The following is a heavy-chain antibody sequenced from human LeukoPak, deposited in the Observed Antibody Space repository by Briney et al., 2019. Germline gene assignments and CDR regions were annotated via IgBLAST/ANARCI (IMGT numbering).Heavy chain of an antibody. CDR2: INPSGGST. D-gene: IGHD4-17*01. V-gene: IGHV1-46*01. CDR3: ARDTVTLRDYVFDI. CDR1: GYVFTSHY. Sequence: ASVKVSCKASGYVFTSHYIHWMRRAPGHGLEWMGMINPSGGSTSYAQKFQGRVTMTRDTSTSTVYLELSSLRSEDTAVYYCARDTVTLRDYVFDIWGQGTMVAVSS. J-gene: IGHJ3*02.